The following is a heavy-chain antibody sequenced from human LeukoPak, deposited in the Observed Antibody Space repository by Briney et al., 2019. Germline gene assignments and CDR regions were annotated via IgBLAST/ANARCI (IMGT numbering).Heavy chain of an antibody. CDR1: GFTVSSNS. D-gene: IGHD6-13*01. Sequence: GGSLRLSCAASGFTVSSNSMSWVRQAPGKGLEWVSVIYSGGSTYYADSVKGRFTISRDNSKNTLYLQMNSLRAEDTAVYYCARAPSTVRSWYYFDYWGQGTLVTVSS. CDR2: IYSGGST. CDR3: ARAPSTVRSWYYFDY. J-gene: IGHJ4*02. V-gene: IGHV3-66*01.